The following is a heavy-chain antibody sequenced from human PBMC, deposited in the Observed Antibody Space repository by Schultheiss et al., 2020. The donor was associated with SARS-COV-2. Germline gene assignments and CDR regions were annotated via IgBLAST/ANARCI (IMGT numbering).Heavy chain of an antibody. J-gene: IGHJ1*01. V-gene: IGHV2-5*01. CDR1: GFSLSTSGVG. Sequence: SGPTLVKPTQTLTLTCTFSGFSLSTSGVGVGWIRQPPGKALEWLALIYWNDDKRYSPSLKSRLTITKDTSKNQVVLTMTNMDPVDTATYYCAHSYDFWSAYYIQRGLEYFQYWGQGTLVTVSS. CDR2: IYWNDDK. CDR3: AHSYDFWSAYYIQRGLEYFQY. D-gene: IGHD3-3*01.